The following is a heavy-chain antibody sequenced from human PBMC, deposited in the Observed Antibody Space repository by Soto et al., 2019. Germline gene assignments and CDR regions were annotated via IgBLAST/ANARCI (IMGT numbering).Heavy chain of an antibody. CDR3: TTDPPAGSRAIDY. CDR2: IKRQTEGGTT. J-gene: IGHJ4*02. Sequence: PGGSLRLSCVGSGFSFSDAWMSWVRQAPGKGLEWVGRIKRQTEGGTTDYPASVKGRFIISRDDSENTLYLQMNSLKTEDTAMYYCTTDPPAGSRAIDYWGQGT. V-gene: IGHV3-15*07. CDR1: GFSFSDAW.